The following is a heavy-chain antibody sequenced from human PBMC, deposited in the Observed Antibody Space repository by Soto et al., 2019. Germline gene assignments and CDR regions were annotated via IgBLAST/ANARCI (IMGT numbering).Heavy chain of an antibody. Sequence: SETLSLTCSVSGDYIHVGGYYWTWIRQRPGKGLEWMGYIYYTGKTYYNPSLESRLTMSVDRSKDQFSLRLTSVTAADTAVYFCGRDLTSNANCIDPWGQGTLVTVSS. J-gene: IGHJ5*02. CDR2: IYYTGKT. D-gene: IGHD2-2*01. CDR3: GRDLTSNANCIDP. CDR1: GDYIHVGGYY. V-gene: IGHV4-30-4*01.